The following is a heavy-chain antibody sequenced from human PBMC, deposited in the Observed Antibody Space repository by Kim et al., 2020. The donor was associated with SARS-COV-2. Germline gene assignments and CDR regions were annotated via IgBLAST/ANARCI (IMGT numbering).Heavy chain of an antibody. Sequence: SQTLSLTCAISGDSVSSNSAVWNWIRQSPSRGLEWLGRTYFRSKWYDEYGVYVKSRITINPDTSKNQFSLQVNSVTPDDTAVYYCAGGRGWFDPWGQGTLVTVSS. CDR1: GDSVSSNSAV. J-gene: IGHJ5*02. V-gene: IGHV6-1*01. CDR2: TYFRSKWYD. D-gene: IGHD3-16*01. CDR3: AGGRGWFDP.